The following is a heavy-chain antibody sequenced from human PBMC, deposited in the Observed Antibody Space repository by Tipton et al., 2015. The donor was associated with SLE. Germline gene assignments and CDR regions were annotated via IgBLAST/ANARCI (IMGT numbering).Heavy chain of an antibody. CDR2: ISFDGRKK. CDR3: ARGVGPKWGSPYYFDF. CDR1: GFTFSSYA. D-gene: IGHD7-27*01. Sequence: RSLRLSCAASGFTFSSYALHWVRQAPGKGLEWVAFISFDGRKKDYTDSVKGRFTISRDNSKNALYLQMNSLRPEDTAVYFCARGVGPKWGSPYYFDFWGQGTRVTVSS. J-gene: IGHJ4*02. V-gene: IGHV3-30-3*01.